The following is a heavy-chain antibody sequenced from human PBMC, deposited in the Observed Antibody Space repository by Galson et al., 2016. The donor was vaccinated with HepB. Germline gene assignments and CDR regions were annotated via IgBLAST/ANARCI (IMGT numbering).Heavy chain of an antibody. Sequence: SLRLSCAASGPTFKKDGMHWVRQAPGKGLEWVAVIWYEGSSTHYGDSVAGRFTISRDNSKNTLYLQMNSLRAEDTAVYYCARHSGNGYFDSWGQGTLVTVSS. J-gene: IGHJ4*02. D-gene: IGHD2-8*01. CDR3: ARHSGNGYFDS. CDR1: GPTFKKDG. CDR2: IWYEGSST. V-gene: IGHV3-33*01.